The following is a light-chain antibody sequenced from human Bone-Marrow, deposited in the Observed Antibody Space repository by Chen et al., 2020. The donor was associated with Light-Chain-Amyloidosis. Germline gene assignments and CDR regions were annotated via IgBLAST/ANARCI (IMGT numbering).Light chain of an antibody. J-gene: IGLJ3*02. Sequence: SYVLTQPSSVSVSPGQTPTLACGGNNIGSTSVHWYQQTPGQAPLLVVYADSDRPSGIPERLSGSNSGNTATLTISRVEAGDEADYYCQVWDRSSDRPVFGGGTKLTVL. CDR3: QVWDRSSDRPV. V-gene: IGLV3-21*02. CDR2: ADS. CDR1: NIGSTS.